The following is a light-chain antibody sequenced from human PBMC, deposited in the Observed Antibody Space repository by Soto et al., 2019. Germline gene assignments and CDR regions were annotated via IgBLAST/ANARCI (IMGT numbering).Light chain of an antibody. CDR1: QSVSSSH. CDR2: DTS. J-gene: IGKJ1*01. Sequence: EVELTQSPATRSWSPGERATLSCRASQSVSSSHLAWYQQKHGQAPRLLIYDTSTRATGIPDRFSGSGSGTDFTLTISRLEPEDFAVYHCQQYGASPWTFGQGTKVDIK. CDR3: QQYGASPWT. V-gene: IGKV3-20*01.